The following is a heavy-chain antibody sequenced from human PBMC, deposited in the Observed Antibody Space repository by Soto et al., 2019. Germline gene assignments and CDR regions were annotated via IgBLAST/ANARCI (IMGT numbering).Heavy chain of an antibody. V-gene: IGHV4-59*11. Sequence: PSETLSLTCTVSGGSIRSHYWSWIRQPPGKGLEWIGDIYYSGSTNYNPSLKSRVTMSVDKSKNQFSLMLSSVTAADTAVCYCARSFGWYAIDQWGQGTLVTVSS. CDR1: GGSIRSHY. D-gene: IGHD6-19*01. CDR3: ARSFGWYAIDQ. CDR2: IYYSGST. J-gene: IGHJ1*01.